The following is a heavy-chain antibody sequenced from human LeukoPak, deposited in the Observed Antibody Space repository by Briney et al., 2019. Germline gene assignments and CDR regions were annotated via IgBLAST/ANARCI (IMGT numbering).Heavy chain of an antibody. V-gene: IGHV3-23*01. CDR3: AKDWNSPWDTVVVPPFFEY. Sequence: PGGSLRLSCAASGFAFSNYAMSWVRQAPGKGLEWVSVISGSGGSTYYADSMKGRFTISRDNSKNMVFLQMNSLRAEDTAVYYCAKDWNSPWDTVVVPPFFEYWGQGTLVTVSS. CDR1: GFAFSNYA. J-gene: IGHJ4*02. D-gene: IGHD2-2*01. CDR2: ISGSGGST.